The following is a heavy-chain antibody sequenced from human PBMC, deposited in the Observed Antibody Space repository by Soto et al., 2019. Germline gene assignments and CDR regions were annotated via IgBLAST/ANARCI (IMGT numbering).Heavy chain of an antibody. J-gene: IGHJ4*02. CDR1: GYTFTSYG. CDR2: ISAYNGNT. D-gene: IGHD3-22*01. CDR3: ARAAYYYDSSGYYPGDY. Sequence: ASVKVSCKASGYTFTSYGISWVRQAPGQGLEWMGWISAYNGNTNYAQKLQGRVTMTPDTSTSTAYMELRSLRSEDTAVYYCARAAYYYDSSGYYPGDYWGQGSLVTVSS. V-gene: IGHV1-18*01.